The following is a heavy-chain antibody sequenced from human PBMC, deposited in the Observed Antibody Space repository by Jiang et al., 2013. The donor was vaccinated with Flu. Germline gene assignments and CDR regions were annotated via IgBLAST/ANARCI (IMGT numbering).Heavy chain of an antibody. CDR3: ARRYMITFGGDFDS. Sequence: GAEVKKPGESLKISCKGSGYTFTTTGSAGCARCPGKAWSGWGIIYPGDSDTRYSPSFQGQVTISADKSISTAYLQWSSLKASDTAMYYCARRYMITFGGDFDSWGPREPWSPSPQ. V-gene: IGHV5-51*01. CDR2: IYPGDSDT. D-gene: IGHD3-16*01. CDR1: GYTFTTTG. J-gene: IGHJ4*02.